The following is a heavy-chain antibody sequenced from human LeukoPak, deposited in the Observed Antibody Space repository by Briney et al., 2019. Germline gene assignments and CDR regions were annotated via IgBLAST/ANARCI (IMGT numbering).Heavy chain of an antibody. CDR3: ARDGGSAWFLDY. Sequence: PGGSLRLSCAASGFTFSDNYMSWIRQAPGKGLEWVSYISSSGNTTYNADSVKGRFSITRDNAKNSPYLQMNSLRAEDTAVYYCARDGGSAWFLDYWGQGTLVTVSS. V-gene: IGHV3-11*04. CDR1: GFTFSDNY. J-gene: IGHJ4*02. CDR2: ISSSGNTT. D-gene: IGHD6-19*01.